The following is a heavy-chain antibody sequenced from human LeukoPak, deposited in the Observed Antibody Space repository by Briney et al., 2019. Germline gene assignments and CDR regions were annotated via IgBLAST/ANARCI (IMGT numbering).Heavy chain of an antibody. Sequence: GGSLTLSCAASGFTFSSYGMHWVRQAPGKGLEWVAVISHDGNNNYYSDSVKGRFTISRDNSKNTLDLQMNSLRAEDTAVYYCEKGGPPVAFVYWGQGTLVTVSS. CDR3: EKGGPPVAFVY. V-gene: IGHV3-30*18. J-gene: IGHJ4*02. CDR2: ISHDGNNN. D-gene: IGHD3/OR15-3a*01. CDR1: GFTFSSYG.